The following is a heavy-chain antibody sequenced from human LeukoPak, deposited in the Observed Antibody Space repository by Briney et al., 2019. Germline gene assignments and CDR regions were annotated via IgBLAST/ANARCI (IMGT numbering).Heavy chain of an antibody. V-gene: IGHV4-30-2*01. CDR3: ARVWFGELSGWFDP. Sequence: SETLSLTCAVSGGSISSGGYSWSWIRQPPGKGLEWIGYIYHSGSTYYNPSLKSRVTISVDRSKNQFSLELSSVTAADTAVYYCARVWFGELSGWFDPWGQGTLVTVSS. CDR1: GGSISSGGYS. CDR2: IYHSGST. D-gene: IGHD3-10*01. J-gene: IGHJ5*02.